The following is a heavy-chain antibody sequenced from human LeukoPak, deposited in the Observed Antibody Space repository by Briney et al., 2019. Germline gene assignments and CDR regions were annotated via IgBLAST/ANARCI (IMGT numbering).Heavy chain of an antibody. CDR3: AKYHLWFGELYY. V-gene: IGHV3-23*01. CDR1: VFPFCSFA. Sequence: PGASQRLPCTASVFPFCSFAMIGLRRSPGRAGEWVSAISGGGGSTYYADSVKGRFTIPRDNSKNTLYLQMNSLRAEDTDVYYCAKYHLWFGELYYWGQGTLVTVSS. CDR2: ISGGGGST. J-gene: IGHJ4*02. D-gene: IGHD3-10*01.